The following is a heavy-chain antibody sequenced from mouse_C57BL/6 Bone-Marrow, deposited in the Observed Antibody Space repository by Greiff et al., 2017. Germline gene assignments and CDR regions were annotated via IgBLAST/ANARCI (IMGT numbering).Heavy chain of an antibody. Sequence: EVKLMESGGGLVQPGGSLKLSCAASGFTFSDYYMYWVRQTPEKRLEWVAYISNGGGSTYYPDTVKGRFTISRDNAKNTLYLQMSRLKSEDTAMYYCARQRGHYYGSSYFDYWGQGTTLTVSS. CDR1: GFTFSDYY. CDR2: ISNGGGST. CDR3: ARQRGHYYGSSYFDY. J-gene: IGHJ2*01. V-gene: IGHV5-12*01. D-gene: IGHD1-1*01.